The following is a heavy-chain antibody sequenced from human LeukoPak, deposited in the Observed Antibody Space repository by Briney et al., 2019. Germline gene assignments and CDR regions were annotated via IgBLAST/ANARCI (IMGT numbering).Heavy chain of an antibody. V-gene: IGHV1-2*02. CDR1: GYTFTGYY. CDR3: ARPYGSGSYYSDY. Sequence: ASVKASCKASGYTFTGYYMHWVRQAPGQGLEWMGWINPNSGGTNYAQKFQGRVTMTRDTSISTAYMELSRLRSDDTAVYYCARPYGSGSYYSDYWGQGTLVTVSS. CDR2: INPNSGGT. J-gene: IGHJ4*02. D-gene: IGHD3-10*01.